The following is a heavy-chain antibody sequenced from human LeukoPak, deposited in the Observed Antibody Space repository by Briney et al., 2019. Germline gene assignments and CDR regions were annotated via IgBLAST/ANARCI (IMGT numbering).Heavy chain of an antibody. CDR2: ISSSGSTK. V-gene: IGHV3-48*03. CDR1: GFTFSSYE. Sequence: GGSLRLSCAASGFTFSSYEMNWVRQAPGKGLEWVSYISSSGSTKYYVDSVKGRFTISRDNAKNSLYLQMTSLRAEDTAIYYCARVSGYRHWYFDLWGRGTLVTVSS. CDR3: ARVSGYRHWYFDL. D-gene: IGHD3-22*01. J-gene: IGHJ2*01.